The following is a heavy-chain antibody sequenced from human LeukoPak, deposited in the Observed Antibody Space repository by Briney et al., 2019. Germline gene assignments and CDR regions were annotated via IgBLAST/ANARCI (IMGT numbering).Heavy chain of an antibody. J-gene: IGHJ4*02. CDR3: AKNRPRGVEMATILDY. CDR2: ISYDGSNK. Sequence: GGSLRLSCAASGFTFSSYGMHWVRQAPGKGLEWVAVISYDGSNKYYADSVKGRFTISRDNSKNTLYLRMNSLRAEDTAVYYCAKNRPRGVEMATILDYWGQGPLFTVSS. D-gene: IGHD5-24*01. CDR1: GFTFSSYG. V-gene: IGHV3-30*18.